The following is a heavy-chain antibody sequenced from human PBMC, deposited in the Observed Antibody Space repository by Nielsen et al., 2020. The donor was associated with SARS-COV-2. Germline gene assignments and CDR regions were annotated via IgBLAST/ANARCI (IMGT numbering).Heavy chain of an antibody. J-gene: IGHJ5*02. D-gene: IGHD3-10*01. CDR1: GFSFRSYA. Sequence: GESLKISCAASGFSFRSYAMSWVRQAPGKGLEWVCAISSSGDDTFYADSVKGRFTISRDNSKNTLSLQMNSLRAEDTALYYCAKGGLLPFDPWGQGTLVTVSS. V-gene: IGHV3-23*01. CDR3: AKGGLLPFDP. CDR2: ISSSGDDT.